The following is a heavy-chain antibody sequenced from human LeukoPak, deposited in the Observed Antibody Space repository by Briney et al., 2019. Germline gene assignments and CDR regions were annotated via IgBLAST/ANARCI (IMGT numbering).Heavy chain of an antibody. D-gene: IGHD2-15*01. V-gene: IGHV1-2*02. CDR2: INPNSGGT. CDR1: GYTFTGYY. CDR3: ARDHYGSGAFDI. J-gene: IGHJ3*02. Sequence: ASVKVSCKASGYTFTGYYMHWVRQAPGQGLEWMGWINPNSGGTNYPQKFQGRVTMTRDTSISTAYMELSRLRSDDTAVYYRARDHYGSGAFDIWGQGTMVTVSS.